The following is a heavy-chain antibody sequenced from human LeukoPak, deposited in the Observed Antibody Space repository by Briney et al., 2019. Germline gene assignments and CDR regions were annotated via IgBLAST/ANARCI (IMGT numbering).Heavy chain of an antibody. J-gene: IGHJ5*02. Sequence: SVKVSCKASGGTFSSYAISWVRQAPGQGLEWMGGIIPIFGTANYAQKFQGRVTITADESTSTAYMELSSLRSEDTAVCYCARARALFYCSSTSCYGFDPWGQGTLVTVSS. CDR2: IIPIFGTA. V-gene: IGHV1-69*13. D-gene: IGHD2-2*01. CDR3: ARARALFYCSSTSCYGFDP. CDR1: GGTFSSYA.